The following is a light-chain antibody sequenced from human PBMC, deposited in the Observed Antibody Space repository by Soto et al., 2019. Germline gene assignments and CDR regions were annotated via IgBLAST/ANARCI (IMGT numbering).Light chain of an antibody. V-gene: IGKV1-5*01. Sequence: DIQMTQSPSTLSASVGDTVTITCRASQTISGWLAWYQQRPGKAPNLLIFDASTLESGVPSRFSGSGSGTTFILTISSLQSDDFATYYCLQYNGYYRTFGQGTKVEIK. CDR2: DAS. CDR1: QTISGW. CDR3: LQYNGYYRT. J-gene: IGKJ1*01.